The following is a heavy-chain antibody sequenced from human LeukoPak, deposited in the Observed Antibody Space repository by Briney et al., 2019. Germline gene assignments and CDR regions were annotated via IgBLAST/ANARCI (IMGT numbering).Heavy chain of an antibody. V-gene: IGHV1-2*02. J-gene: IGHJ5*02. CDR1: GYTFTGYY. Sequence: ASVKVSCKASGYTFTGYYMHWVRQAPGQGLECMGWINPNSGGTNYAQKFQGRVTMTRDTSISTAYMELSRLRSDDTAVYYCARVRRYCSSTSCYNWFDPWGQGTLVTVSS. CDR2: INPNSGGT. CDR3: ARVRRYCSSTSCYNWFDP. D-gene: IGHD2-2*01.